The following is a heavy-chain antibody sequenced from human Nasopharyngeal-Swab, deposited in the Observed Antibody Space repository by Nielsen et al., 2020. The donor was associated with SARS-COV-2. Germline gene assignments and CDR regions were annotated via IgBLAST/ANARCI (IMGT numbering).Heavy chain of an antibody. CDR3: AREGSSVAGTDYYYYMDV. J-gene: IGHJ6*03. Sequence: ASVKVSCKASGYTFTGYYMHWVRQAPGHGLEWMGWISAYNGNTNYAQKLQGRVTMTTDTSTSTAYMELRSLRSEDTAVYYCAREGSSVAGTDYYYYMDVWGKGTTVTVSS. D-gene: IGHD6-19*01. CDR1: GYTFTGYY. CDR2: ISAYNGNT. V-gene: IGHV1-18*04.